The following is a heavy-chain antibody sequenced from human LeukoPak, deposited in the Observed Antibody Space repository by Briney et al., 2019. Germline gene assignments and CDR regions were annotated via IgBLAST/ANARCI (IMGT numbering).Heavy chain of an antibody. CDR1: GGSISSSSYY. CDR3: ASLYVWGSYRFGY. D-gene: IGHD3-16*02. Sequence: SETLSLTCTASGGSISSSSYYWGWIRQPPGKGLEWIGSIYYSGSTYYNPSLKSRVTISVDTSKNQFPLKLSSVTAADTAVYYCASLYVWGSYRFGYWGQGTLVTVSS. J-gene: IGHJ4*02. V-gene: IGHV4-39*01. CDR2: IYYSGST.